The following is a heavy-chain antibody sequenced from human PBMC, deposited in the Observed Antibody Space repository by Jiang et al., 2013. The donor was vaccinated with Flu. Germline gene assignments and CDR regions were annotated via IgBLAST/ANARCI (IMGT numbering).Heavy chain of an antibody. V-gene: IGHV2-5*02. CDR1: GFSLSTSGVG. Sequence: TFSGFSLSTSGVGVGWIRQPPGKALEWLALIYWDDDKRYSPSLKSRLTITKDTSKNQVVLTMTHIDPVDTATYYCARSFYSGWFDPWGQGTVVTVSS. CDR2: IYWDDDK. J-gene: IGHJ5*02. D-gene: IGHD3-22*01. CDR3: ARSFYSGWFDP.